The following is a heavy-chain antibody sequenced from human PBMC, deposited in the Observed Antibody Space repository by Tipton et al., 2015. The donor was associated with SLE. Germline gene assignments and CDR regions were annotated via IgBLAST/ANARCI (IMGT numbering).Heavy chain of an antibody. D-gene: IGHD6-19*01. J-gene: IGHJ4*02. CDR2: IYYSGST. Sequence: LRLSCTVSGGSISSSSYYWGWIRQPPGKGLEWIGSIYYSGSTYYNPSLKSRVTIYVDTSKNPFSLKLSSVTAADTAVYYCAGYTSGWYNGPDYWGQGTLVTVSS. CDR1: GGSISSSSYY. V-gene: IGHV4-39*01. CDR3: AGYTSGWYNGPDY.